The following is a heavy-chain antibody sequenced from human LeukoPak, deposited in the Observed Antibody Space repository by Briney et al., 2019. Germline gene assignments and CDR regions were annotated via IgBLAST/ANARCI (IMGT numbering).Heavy chain of an antibody. D-gene: IGHD2-2*01. CDR1: GFTFGDSA. V-gene: IGHV3-49*03. Sequence: GGSLRLSCTVSGFTFGDSAMSWFRQAPGKGLEWVGFIRNKENGETTDYAASVKGRFTISRDDSKSIAYLQMNSLKTEDTAVYYCAREGGLGYCSSATCSGDHWGQGTLVTVPS. J-gene: IGHJ4*02. CDR2: IRNKENGETT. CDR3: AREGGLGYCSSATCSGDH.